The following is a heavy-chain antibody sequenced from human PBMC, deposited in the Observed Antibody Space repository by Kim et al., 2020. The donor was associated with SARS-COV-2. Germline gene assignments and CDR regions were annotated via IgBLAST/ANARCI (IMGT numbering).Heavy chain of an antibody. J-gene: IGHJ1*01. Sequence: GGSLRLSCAASGFTFSSYGMHWVRQAPGKGLEWVAVIWYDGSNKYYADSVKGRFTISRDNSKNTLYLQTNSLRAEDTAVYYCARDGGYSGFGYFQHWGQGTLVTVSS. V-gene: IGHV3-33*01. CDR3: ARDGGYSGFGYFQH. D-gene: IGHD5-12*01. CDR2: IWYDGSNK. CDR1: GFTFSSYG.